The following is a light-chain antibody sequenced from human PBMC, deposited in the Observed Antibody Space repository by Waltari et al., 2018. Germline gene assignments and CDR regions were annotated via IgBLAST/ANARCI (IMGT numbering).Light chain of an antibody. CDR3: LLYYGGAQPWV. CDR2: STT. V-gene: IGLV7-43*01. Sequence: QTVVTQEPSLTVSPGGTVTLTCASSTGTVTSHYYPNWFQQKPGQAPRALIFSTTSGHAWTPARCSGSLLGGKAALTVSGVQPEDEADYYCLLYYGGAQPWVFGGGTKLTVL. CDR1: TGTVTSHYY. J-gene: IGLJ3*02.